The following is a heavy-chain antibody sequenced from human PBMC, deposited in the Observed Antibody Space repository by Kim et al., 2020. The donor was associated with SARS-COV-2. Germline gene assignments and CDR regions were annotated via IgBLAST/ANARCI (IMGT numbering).Heavy chain of an antibody. J-gene: IGHJ6*02. V-gene: IGHV4-34*01. Sequence: SETLSLTCAAYGGSFSGYYWSWIRQPPGKGLEWIGEINHSGSTNYNPSPKSRVTISVDTSKNQFSLKLSSVTAADTAVYYCAAEVTSVGVVRHNYYYGMAGWGQRPMVTVS. CDR1: GGSFSGYY. CDR2: INHSGST. D-gene: IGHD3-3*01. CDR3: AAEVTSVGVVRHNYYYGMAG.